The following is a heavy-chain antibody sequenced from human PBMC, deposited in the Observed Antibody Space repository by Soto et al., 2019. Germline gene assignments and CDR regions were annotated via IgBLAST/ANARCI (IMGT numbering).Heavy chain of an antibody. J-gene: IGHJ4*02. Sequence: QVQLVESGGGVVQSGRSLRLSCAASGFTFSSYGMHWVRQAPGKGLEWVAVIWYDGSNKYYADSVKGRFTISRDNSKNTLYLQMNSLRAEDTAVYYCARDDTGSGYSYGYVLDYWGQGTLVTVSS. D-gene: IGHD5-18*01. CDR3: ARDDTGSGYSYGYVLDY. V-gene: IGHV3-33*01. CDR2: IWYDGSNK. CDR1: GFTFSSYG.